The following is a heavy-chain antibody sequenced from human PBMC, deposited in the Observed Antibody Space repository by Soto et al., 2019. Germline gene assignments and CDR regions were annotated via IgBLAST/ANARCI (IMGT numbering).Heavy chain of an antibody. CDR1: ADTFNNYG. D-gene: IGHD2-15*01. Sequence: QSGPEVKKPGSSVKVSCKASADTFNNYGFSWVRQAPGQGLECVGGVVPRFGTANYAQKFQGRATISADESASTVYLELTNLQSDDTAIFYCASGVAVDRFEFWGLGTLVIVSS. CDR2: VVPRFGTA. CDR3: ASGVAVDRFEF. J-gene: IGHJ4*01. V-gene: IGHV1-69*01.